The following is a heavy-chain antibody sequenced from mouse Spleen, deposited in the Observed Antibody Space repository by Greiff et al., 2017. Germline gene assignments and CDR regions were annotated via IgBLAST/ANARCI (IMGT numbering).Heavy chain of an antibody. D-gene: IGHD2-1*01. CDR2: IDPENGNT. Sequence: EVKLQESGAELVRPGALVKLSCKASGFNIKDYYMHWVKQRPEQGLEWIGWIDPENGNTIYDPKFQGKASITADTSSNTAYLQLSSLTSEDTAVDYCARGYYGNPTGAMDYWGQGTSVTVSS. CDR3: ARGYYGNPTGAMDY. J-gene: IGHJ4*01. CDR1: GFNIKDYY. V-gene: IGHV14-1*02.